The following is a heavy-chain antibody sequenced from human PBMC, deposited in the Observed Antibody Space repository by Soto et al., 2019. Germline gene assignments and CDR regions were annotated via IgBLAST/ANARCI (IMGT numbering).Heavy chain of an antibody. Sequence: EVQLVESGGGLVQPGGSLRLSCAASGFPFSSYAMNWVRQAPGKGLEWVSYINSGSSTIYYADSAKGRFTISRDTAKNSLYLQMNSLRDEATAVYFCVRDRGYTGYDLQYWGQGALVAVSS. CDR3: VRDRGYTGYDLQY. CDR2: INSGSSTI. J-gene: IGHJ4*02. V-gene: IGHV3-48*02. CDR1: GFPFSSYA. D-gene: IGHD5-12*01.